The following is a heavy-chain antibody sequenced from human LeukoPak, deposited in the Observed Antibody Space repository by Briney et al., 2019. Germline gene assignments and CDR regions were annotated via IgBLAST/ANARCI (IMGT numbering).Heavy chain of an antibody. CDR3: AREKQLFYY. Sequence: ASVKVSCKASGYTFTSYGITWVRQAPGQGIEWMGWSSAYSGNTNYAQNLQGRVTMTTDTSTSTAYMELRSLTSDDTAVYYCAREKQLFYYWGQGTLVTVSS. V-gene: IGHV1-18*01. CDR2: SSAYSGNT. J-gene: IGHJ4*02. CDR1: GYTFTSYG. D-gene: IGHD6-13*01.